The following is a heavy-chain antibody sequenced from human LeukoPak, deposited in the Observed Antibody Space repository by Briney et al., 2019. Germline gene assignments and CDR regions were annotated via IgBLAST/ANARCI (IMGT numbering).Heavy chain of an antibody. CDR2: ISYDGSNK. V-gene: IGHV3-30-3*01. CDR3: AREDEELQNWFDP. D-gene: IGHD1-26*01. J-gene: IGHJ5*02. CDR1: GFTFSSYA. Sequence: GGSLRLSCAASGFTFSSYAMHWVRQAPGKGLEWEAVISYDGSNKYYADSVKGRFTISRDNSKNTLYLQMNSLRAEDTAVYYCAREDEELQNWFDPWGQGTLVTVSS.